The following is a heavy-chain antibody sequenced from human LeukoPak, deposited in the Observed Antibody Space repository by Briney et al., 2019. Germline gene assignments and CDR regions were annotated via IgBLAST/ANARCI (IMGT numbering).Heavy chain of an antibody. CDR1: GFTFSSYE. CDR3: AKALTTVTTYFDY. J-gene: IGHJ4*02. V-gene: IGHV3-23*01. D-gene: IGHD4-17*01. Sequence: GGSLRLSCAASGFTFSSYEMNWVRQAPGKGLEWVSAISGSGGSTYYADSVKGRFTISRDNSKNTPYLQMNSLRAEDTAVYYCAKALTTVTTYFDYWGQGTLVTVSS. CDR2: ISGSGGST.